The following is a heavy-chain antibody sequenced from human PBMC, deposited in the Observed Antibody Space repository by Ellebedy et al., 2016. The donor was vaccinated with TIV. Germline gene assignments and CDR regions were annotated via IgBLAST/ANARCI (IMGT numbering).Heavy chain of an antibody. Sequence: GESLKISCAASGFTLSDYQMSWIRQAPRKGLEWVSYISSSGSSTNYADSVKGRFTISRDNAKNSLYLQMNSLRAEDTAVYYCAKVLVGRLRYFDWLPRGPVEWGQGTLVTVSS. CDR2: ISSSGSST. CDR3: AKVLVGRLRYFDWLPRGPVE. J-gene: IGHJ4*02. D-gene: IGHD3-9*01. CDR1: GFTLSDYQ. V-gene: IGHV3-11*05.